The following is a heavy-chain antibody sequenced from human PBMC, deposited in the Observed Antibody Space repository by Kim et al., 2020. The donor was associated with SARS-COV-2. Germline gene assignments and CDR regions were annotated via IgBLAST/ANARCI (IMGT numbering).Heavy chain of an antibody. D-gene: IGHD1-26*01. CDR2: INTISSTI. Sequence: GGSLRLSCAASGFTFSSYSMHWVRQAPGKGLEWVSSINTISSTIYYADSVKGRFTISRDNAKNSLYLQMNSLRDEDTAVYYCARGKGGSHDYWGQGTLVTVSS. CDR3: ARGKGGSHDY. J-gene: IGHJ4*02. V-gene: IGHV3-48*02. CDR1: GFTFSSYS.